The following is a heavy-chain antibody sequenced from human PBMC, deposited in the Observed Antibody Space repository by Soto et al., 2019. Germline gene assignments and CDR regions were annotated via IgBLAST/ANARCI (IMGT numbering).Heavy chain of an antibody. J-gene: IGHJ4*02. V-gene: IGHV4-59*01. CDR1: GGSISSYY. CDR3: ARGDEDGYKRPPRY. D-gene: IGHD5-12*01. CDR2: IHYSGST. Sequence: QVQLQESGPGLVKPSETLSLTCTVSGGSISSYYWSWIRQPPGKGLEWIGYIHYSGSTDYNPSLKSRVTISVDTSKNQFSLKLSAVTAADTAVYYCARGDEDGYKRPPRYWGQGTLVTVSS.